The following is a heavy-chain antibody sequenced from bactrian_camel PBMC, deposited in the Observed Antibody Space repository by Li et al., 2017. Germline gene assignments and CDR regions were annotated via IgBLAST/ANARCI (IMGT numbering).Heavy chain of an antibody. Sequence: HVQLVESGGGSVQAGGSLRLSCAVSRATSGRLCMAWFRQAPGSEREGVATITTDSRNSFYADSVEGRFTLSLDTAKKMVYLQMNNLKPEDTAMYYCAATTRYAGSWFDRSKWLYWGQGTQVTVS. J-gene: IGHJ4*01. V-gene: IGHV3S1*01. D-gene: IGHD2*01. CDR2: ITTDSRNS. CDR3: AATTRYAGSWFDRSKWLY. CDR1: RATSGRLC.